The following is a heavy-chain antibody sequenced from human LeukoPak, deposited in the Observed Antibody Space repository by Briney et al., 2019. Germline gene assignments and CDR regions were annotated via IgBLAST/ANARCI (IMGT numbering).Heavy chain of an antibody. CDR2: MNPNSGNT. CDR1: VYTFTSYD. J-gene: IGHJ6*03. D-gene: IGHD6-13*01. Sequence: ASVKVSCKASVYTFTSYDINWVRQATGQGLEWMGWMNPNSGNTGYTQKYKGRVTMTRNTSISTPYMELSSLRSQDTAVYYCARGPPQSWQQQLVPWGYYYYYYMDVWGKGTTVTVSS. CDR3: ARGPPQSWQQQLVPWGYYYYYYMDV. V-gene: IGHV1-8*01.